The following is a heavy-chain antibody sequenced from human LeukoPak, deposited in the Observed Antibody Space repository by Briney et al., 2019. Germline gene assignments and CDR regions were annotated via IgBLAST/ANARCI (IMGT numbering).Heavy chain of an antibody. D-gene: IGHD5-24*01. CDR1: GFTFSSYS. CDR3: ARDDARDGYNAYGMDV. V-gene: IGHV3-48*04. Sequence: PGGSLRLSCAASGFTFSSYSMNWVRQAPGKGLEWVSYISSSSSTIYYADSVKGRLTISRDNAKNSLYLQMNSLRAEDTAVYYCARDDARDGYNAYGMDVWGQGTTVTVSS. CDR2: ISSSSSTI. J-gene: IGHJ6*02.